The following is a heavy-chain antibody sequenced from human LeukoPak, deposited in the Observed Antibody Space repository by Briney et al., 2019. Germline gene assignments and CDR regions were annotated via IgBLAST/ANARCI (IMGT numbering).Heavy chain of an antibody. D-gene: IGHD3-22*01. CDR2: INPAGGST. J-gene: IGHJ4*02. Sequence: ASVKVCCKASGYTFTSYYIHWVRQAPGQGLEWMGIINPAGGSTTYAQKFQGSRLALTRDTSTSTVYRELSSLRSEDTAVYYCARGRGVHDSHTYDYFDYWGQGSLVTVSS. CDR3: ARGRGVHDSHTYDYFDY. V-gene: IGHV1-46*01. CDR1: GYTFTSYY.